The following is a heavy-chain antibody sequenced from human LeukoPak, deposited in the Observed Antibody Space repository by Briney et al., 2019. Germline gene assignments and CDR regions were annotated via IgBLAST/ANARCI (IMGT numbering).Heavy chain of an antibody. CDR1: GFPLGTSGVG. CDR2: IYWNDDK. Sequence: SGPTLVKPTQTLTLTCTFSGFPLGTSGVGVGWIRQPPGKALEWLALIYWNDDKPYSPSLKSRLTITKDTSKNQVVLKMTNMDPEDTAIYYCAHTRGRSGYYFDFDFWGQGTLVTVSS. V-gene: IGHV2-5*01. J-gene: IGHJ4*02. CDR3: AHTRGRSGYYFDFDF. D-gene: IGHD3-22*01.